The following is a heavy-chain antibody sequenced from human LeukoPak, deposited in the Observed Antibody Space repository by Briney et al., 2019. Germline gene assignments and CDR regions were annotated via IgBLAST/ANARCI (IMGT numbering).Heavy chain of an antibody. D-gene: IGHD1-14*01. J-gene: IGHJ4*02. CDR1: GFTFSSYW. CDR3: ARGGRTGGFDY. CDR2: INSDGSST. Sequence: QSGGSLRLSCAASGFTFSSYWMHWVRQAPGKGLVWVSRINSDGSSTSYADSVKGRFTISRDNAKNSLYLQMNSLRAEDTAVYYCARGGRTGGFDYWGQGTLVTVSS. V-gene: IGHV3-74*01.